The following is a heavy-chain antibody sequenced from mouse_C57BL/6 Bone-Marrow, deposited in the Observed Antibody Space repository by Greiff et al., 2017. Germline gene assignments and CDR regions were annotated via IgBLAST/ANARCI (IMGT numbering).Heavy chain of an antibody. CDR2: ISSGGSYT. J-gene: IGHJ2*02. CDR3: ARRGMVKGYFDY. V-gene: IGHV5-6*01. Sequence: EVKLQESGGDLVKPGGSLKLSCAASGFTFSSYGMSWVRQTPDKRLEWVATISSGGSYTYYPDSVKGRFTISRDNAKNTLYLQMSSLKSEDTAMYYCARRGMVKGYFDYWGQGTSLTVSS. D-gene: IGHD2-2*01. CDR1: GFTFSSYG.